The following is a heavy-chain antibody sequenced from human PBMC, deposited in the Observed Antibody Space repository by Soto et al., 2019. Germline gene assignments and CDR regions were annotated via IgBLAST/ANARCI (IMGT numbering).Heavy chain of an antibody. CDR1: GFTCSNAW. J-gene: IGHJ6*02. V-gene: IGHV3-15*01. Sequence: GGSLRLSCAASGFTCSNAWMSWVRQAPGKGLEWVGRIKSKTDGGTTDYAAPVKGRFTISRDDSKNTLYLQMNSLKTEDTAVYYCTVVGATTPLYYYYYGMDVWGQGTTVTVSS. CDR2: IKSKTDGGTT. CDR3: TVVGATTPLYYYYYGMDV. D-gene: IGHD1-26*01.